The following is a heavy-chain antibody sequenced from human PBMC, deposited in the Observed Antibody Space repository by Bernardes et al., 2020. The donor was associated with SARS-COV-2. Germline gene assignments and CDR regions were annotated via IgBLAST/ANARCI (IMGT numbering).Heavy chain of an antibody. Sequence: ASVKVSCKASGYTFSGYYMHWVRQAPGQGLEWMGWINANSGGTNYAQKFQGRVTMTRDTSINTAYMELSRLRSDDTAVYYCARVGAWEFGYLEYWGQGTLVTVSS. CDR2: INANSGGT. CDR3: ARVGAWEFGYLEY. J-gene: IGHJ4*02. D-gene: IGHD1-26*01. V-gene: IGHV1-2*02. CDR1: GYTFSGYY.